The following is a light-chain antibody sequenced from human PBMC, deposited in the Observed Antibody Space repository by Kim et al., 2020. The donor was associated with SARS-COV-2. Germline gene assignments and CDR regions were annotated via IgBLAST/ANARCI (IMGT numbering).Light chain of an antibody. CDR3: QASDSSTASYV. V-gene: IGLV3-1*01. J-gene: IGLJ1*01. CDR1: KLGDKY. Sequence: PGQTASITCSGDKLGDKYACWYQQKPGQSPVLVIYQDSKRPSGIPERFSGSNSGNTATLTISGTQAMDEADYYCQASDSSTASYVFGTGTKVTVL. CDR2: QDS.